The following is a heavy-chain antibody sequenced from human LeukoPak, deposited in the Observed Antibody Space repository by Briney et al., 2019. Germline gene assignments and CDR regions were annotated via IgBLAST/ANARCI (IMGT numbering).Heavy chain of an antibody. CDR1: GYTFTGSY. D-gene: IGHD1-26*01. Sequence: ASVKVSCKASGYTFTGSYIHWLRQAPGQGLEWMGWINPNSSGTNYAQKFQGRVTMTRDTSISTAYMELSRLRSDDTAVYYCARDLIVGAKVGYWGQGTLVTVSS. CDR2: INPNSSGT. J-gene: IGHJ4*02. V-gene: IGHV1-2*02. CDR3: ARDLIVGAKVGY.